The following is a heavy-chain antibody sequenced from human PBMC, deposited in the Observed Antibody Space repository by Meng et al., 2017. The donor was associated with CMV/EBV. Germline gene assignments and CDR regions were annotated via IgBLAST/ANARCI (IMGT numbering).Heavy chain of an antibody. CDR2: IKSKTDGGTT. Sequence: GGSLRLSCAASGFTFSNAWMSWVRQAPGKGLEWVGRIKSKTDGGTTDYAAPVKGRFTISRDNAKNSLYLQMNSLRAEDTAVYYCARDREDITLDYWGQGTLVTVSS. V-gene: IGHV3-15*01. J-gene: IGHJ4*02. CDR1: GFTFSNAW. CDR3: ARDREDITLDY. D-gene: IGHD2-15*01.